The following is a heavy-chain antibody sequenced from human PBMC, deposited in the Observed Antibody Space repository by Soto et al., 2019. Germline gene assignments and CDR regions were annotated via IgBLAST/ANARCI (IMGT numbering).Heavy chain of an antibody. J-gene: IGHJ5*02. CDR2: INRMFETV. D-gene: IGHD6-13*01. Sequence: QVQLVQSGAEVKKPGSAVKVSCKASGGTFNSNVISWVRQAPGQGLEWMARINRMFETVNYAQKFQDRVTITADESTSTVYMEMRSLRSEDTAVYYCARDMAAAGAGWFDPWGQGSLVTVSS. CDR3: ARDMAAAGAGWFDP. V-gene: IGHV1-69*15. CDR1: GGTFNSNV.